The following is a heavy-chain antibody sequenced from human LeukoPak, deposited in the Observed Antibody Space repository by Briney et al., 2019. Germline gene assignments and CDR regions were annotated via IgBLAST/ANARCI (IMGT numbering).Heavy chain of an antibody. CDR3: AKDYYYGSGSYYYGMDV. Sequence: GGSLRLSCAASGFTFSSYALSWVRQAPGKGLEWVSAISGSGGSTYYADSVKGRFTISRDNSKNTLYLQMNSLRAEDTAVYYCAKDYYYGSGSYYYGMDVWGQGTTVTVSS. D-gene: IGHD3-10*01. CDR1: GFTFSSYA. V-gene: IGHV3-23*01. J-gene: IGHJ6*02. CDR2: ISGSGGST.